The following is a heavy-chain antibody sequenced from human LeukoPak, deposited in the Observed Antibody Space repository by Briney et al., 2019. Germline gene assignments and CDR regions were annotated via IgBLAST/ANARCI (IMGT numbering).Heavy chain of an antibody. CDR2: MYYFVIT. V-gene: IGHV4-39*01. CDR3: ARITEGNYYDSSGYYYPRYFQH. Sequence: SETLSLTCTVSGGSISSSSYYWGWVRQPPGKGLEWILSMYYFVITYYNPSLKSRVNISVDTSKNQFSLKLSSVTAADTAVYYCARITEGNYYDSSGYYYPRYFQHWGQGTLVTVSS. J-gene: IGHJ1*01. D-gene: IGHD3-22*01. CDR1: GGSISSSSYY.